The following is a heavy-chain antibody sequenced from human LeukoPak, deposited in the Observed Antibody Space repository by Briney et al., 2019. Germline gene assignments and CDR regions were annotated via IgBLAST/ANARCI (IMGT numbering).Heavy chain of an antibody. CDR1: GGSISSTSYY. Sequence: SETLSLTCTVSGGSISSTSYYWGWIRQPPGKGLEWLGNIYYSGSTYYNPSLKSRVTISVDTSKNQFSLRLSSVTAADTAVYYCGGEMSHGYGDVGGAFDIWGQGTKVTVSS. V-gene: IGHV4-39*07. J-gene: IGHJ3*02. CDR3: GGEMSHGYGDVGGAFDI. D-gene: IGHD4-17*01. CDR2: IYYSGST.